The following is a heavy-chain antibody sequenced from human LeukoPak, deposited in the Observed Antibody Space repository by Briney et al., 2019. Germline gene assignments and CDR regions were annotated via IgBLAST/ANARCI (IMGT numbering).Heavy chain of an antibody. J-gene: IGHJ4*02. CDR1: GGSISSYY. CDR2: IYYSGST. D-gene: IGHD6-13*01. CDR3: ASAEPRGIIWYPY. Sequence: SETLSLTCTVSGGSISSYYWSWIRQPPGKGLEWIGYIYYSGSTNYNPSLKSRVTISVDKSKNQFSLKLSSVTAADTAVYYCASAEPRGIIWYPYWGQGTLVTVSS. V-gene: IGHV4-59*12.